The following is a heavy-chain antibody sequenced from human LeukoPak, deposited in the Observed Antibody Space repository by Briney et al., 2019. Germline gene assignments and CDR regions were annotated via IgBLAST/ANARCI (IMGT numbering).Heavy chain of an antibody. D-gene: IGHD3-22*01. J-gene: IGHJ6*03. Sequence: SGTLSLTCAVYGGSFSGYYWSWIRQPPGKGLEWIGEINHSGSTNYNPSLKSRVTISVDTSKNQFSLKLSSVTAADTAVYYCARGGYDSSGYYYYYYYYMDVWGKGTTVTVSS. CDR2: INHSGST. CDR3: ARGGYDSSGYYYYYYYYMDV. V-gene: IGHV4-34*01. CDR1: GGSFSGYY.